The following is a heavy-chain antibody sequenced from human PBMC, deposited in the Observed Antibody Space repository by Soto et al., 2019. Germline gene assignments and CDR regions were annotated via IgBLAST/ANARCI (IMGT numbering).Heavy chain of an antibody. D-gene: IGHD3-3*01. V-gene: IGHV3-53*01. Sequence: SGGSLRLSCAASGFTVSSNYMSWVRQAPGKGLEWVSVIYSGGSTYYADSVKGRFTISRDNSKNTLYLQMNSPRAEDTAVYYCASSPLRDYDFWSGYPPFDYWGQGTLVTVSS. CDR1: GFTVSSNY. CDR3: ASSPLRDYDFWSGYPPFDY. CDR2: IYSGGST. J-gene: IGHJ4*02.